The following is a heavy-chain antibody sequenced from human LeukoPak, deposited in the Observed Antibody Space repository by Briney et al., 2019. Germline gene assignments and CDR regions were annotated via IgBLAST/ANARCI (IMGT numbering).Heavy chain of an antibody. CDR2: IWYDGSNK. CDR1: GFTFSSYG. CDR3: ARDRSFYYDILTGYYPSFDY. Sequence: GGSLRLSCAASGFTFSSYGMHWVRQAPGKGLEWVAVIWYDGSNKYYADSVKGRFTISRDNSKNTLYLQMNSLRAEDTAVYYCARDRSFYYDILTGYYPSFDYWGQGTLVTVPS. J-gene: IGHJ4*02. D-gene: IGHD3-9*01. V-gene: IGHV3-33*01.